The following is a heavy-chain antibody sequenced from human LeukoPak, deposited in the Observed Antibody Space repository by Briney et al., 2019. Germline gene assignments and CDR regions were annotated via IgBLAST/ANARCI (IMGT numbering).Heavy chain of an antibody. CDR2: INHSGST. Sequence: PSETLSLTCAVYGGSFSGYYWSWIRQPPGKGLEWIGEINHSGSTNYNPSLKSRVTISVDTSKNQFSLKLSSVTAADTAVYYCARGRERRWLVLSQKFDYWGQGTLVTVSS. V-gene: IGHV4-34*01. J-gene: IGHJ4*02. D-gene: IGHD6-19*01. CDR1: GGSFSGYY. CDR3: ARGRERRWLVLSQKFDY.